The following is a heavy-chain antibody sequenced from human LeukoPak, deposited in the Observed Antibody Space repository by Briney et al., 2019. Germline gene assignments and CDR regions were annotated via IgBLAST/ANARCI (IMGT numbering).Heavy chain of an antibody. Sequence: NPRGSLRLSCAASGFTFSSYSMNWVRQAPGKGLEWVSSISSSSSYKYYADSVKGRFTISRDNAKNSLYLQMNSLRAEDTAVYYCAREYDLNGDFDYWGQGTLVTVSS. V-gene: IGHV3-21*01. CDR3: AREYDLNGDFDY. J-gene: IGHJ4*02. D-gene: IGHD3-10*01. CDR2: ISSSSSYK. CDR1: GFTFSSYS.